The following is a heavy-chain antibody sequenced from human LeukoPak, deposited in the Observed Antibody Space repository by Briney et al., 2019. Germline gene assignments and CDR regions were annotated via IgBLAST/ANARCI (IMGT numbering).Heavy chain of an antibody. V-gene: IGHV1-2*02. CDR2: INPNSGGT. Sequence: ASVKVSCKASGYTFTGYYMHWVRQAPGQGLEWMGWINPNSGGTNYAQKFQGRVTMTRDTSTSTAYMELRSLRSDDTAVYYCARDGPSMVRGVLNWFDPWGQGTLVTVSS. CDR3: ARDGPSMVRGVLNWFDP. CDR1: GYTFTGYY. J-gene: IGHJ5*02. D-gene: IGHD3-10*01.